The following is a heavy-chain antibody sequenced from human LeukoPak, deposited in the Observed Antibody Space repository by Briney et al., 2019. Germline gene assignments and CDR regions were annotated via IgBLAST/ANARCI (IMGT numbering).Heavy chain of an antibody. J-gene: IGHJ4*02. V-gene: IGHV1-46*01. CDR3: ARDVLEMATIGWLDY. D-gene: IGHD5-24*01. Sequence: ASAKVSCKASGYTFTSYYMHWVRQAPGQGLEWMGIINPSGGSTSYAQKFQGRVTMTRDTSTSTVYMELSSLRSEDTAVYYCARDVLEMATIGWLDYWGQGTLVTVSS. CDR2: INPSGGST. CDR1: GYTFTSYY.